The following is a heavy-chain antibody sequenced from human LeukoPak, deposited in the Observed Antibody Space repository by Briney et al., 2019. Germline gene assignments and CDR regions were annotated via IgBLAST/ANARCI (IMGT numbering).Heavy chain of an antibody. Sequence: PSGTLSLTCAVSGGSISSSNWWSWVRQPPGKGLEWIGEIYHSGSTNYNPSLKSRVTISVDKSKNQFSLKLSSVTAADTAVYYCARGPIAVAGNWFDPWGQGTLVTVSS. CDR1: GGSISSSNW. D-gene: IGHD6-19*01. CDR3: ARGPIAVAGNWFDP. CDR2: IYHSGST. V-gene: IGHV4-4*02. J-gene: IGHJ5*02.